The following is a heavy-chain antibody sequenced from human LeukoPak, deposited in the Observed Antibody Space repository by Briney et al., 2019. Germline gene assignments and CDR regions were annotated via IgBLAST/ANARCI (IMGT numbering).Heavy chain of an antibody. V-gene: IGHV4-34*01. CDR2: INHSGST. D-gene: IGHD6-19*01. CDR1: GGSFSGYY. CDR3: ARATARIAVADLFAY. J-gene: IGHJ4*02. Sequence: SETLSLTCAVYGGSFSGYYWSWIREPPGKGLEWIVEINHSGSTNYNPSLKSRVTISVYTSKNQFSLKLSALTAAQTAVYYCARATARIAVADLFAYCRQGTLATVSS.